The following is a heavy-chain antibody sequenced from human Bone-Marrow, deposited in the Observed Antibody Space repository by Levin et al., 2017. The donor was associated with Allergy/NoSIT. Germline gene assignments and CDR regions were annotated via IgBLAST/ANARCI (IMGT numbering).Heavy chain of an antibody. Sequence: GESLKISCAASGFIFRNYAMNWVRQAPGKGLEWVSQISGSGGNTHYADSVKGRFTISRDNSKNTLYLQMNSLRVEDTAVYYCAGYDTSAYHSPFDYWGQGTLVTVFS. CDR1: GFIFRNYA. J-gene: IGHJ4*02. V-gene: IGHV3-23*01. CDR2: ISGSGGNT. CDR3: AGYDTSAYHSPFDY. D-gene: IGHD3-22*01.